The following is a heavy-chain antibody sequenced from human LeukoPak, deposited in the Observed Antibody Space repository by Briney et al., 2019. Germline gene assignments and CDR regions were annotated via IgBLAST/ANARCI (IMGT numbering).Heavy chain of an antibody. CDR1: GGSISSSTFH. CDR2: IYYSGST. Sequence: PSETLSLTCTVSGGSISSSTFHWGWIRQPRGKGLEWLGSIYYSGSTYYNPSLKSRVTISVDTSKNQFSLKLSSVTAADTAVYYCTRSGTMVVMRPMYYWGQGTLVTVSS. CDR3: TRSGTMVVMRPMYY. J-gene: IGHJ4*02. D-gene: IGHD4-23*01. V-gene: IGHV4-39*01.